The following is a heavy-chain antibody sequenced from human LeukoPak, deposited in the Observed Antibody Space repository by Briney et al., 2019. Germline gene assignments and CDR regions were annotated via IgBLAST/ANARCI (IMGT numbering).Heavy chain of an antibody. CDR1: GFTFSSYA. J-gene: IGHJ4*02. CDR2: ISSSAGIT. V-gene: IGHV3-23*01. D-gene: IGHD3-10*01. CDR3: AKEAMVRGVITNSFYYFDY. Sequence: GGSLRLSCTASGFTFSSYAMSWVRQAPGKGLEWVSDISSSAGITSYADSVRGRFTISRDNSKNTLYLQMNSLRAEDTAVYYCAKEAMVRGVITNSFYYFDYWGQGTLVTVSS.